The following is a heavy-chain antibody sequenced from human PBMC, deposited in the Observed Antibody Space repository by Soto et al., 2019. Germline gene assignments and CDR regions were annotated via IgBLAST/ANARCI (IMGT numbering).Heavy chain of an antibody. V-gene: IGHV1-69*01. Sequence: QVQLVQSGAEVKKPGSSVKVSCKASGGTFSSYAISWVRQAPGQGLEWMGGIIPIFGTANYAQKLQGRVTITADESTSTAYMELSSLRSEDTAVYYCARGKRDIVVVPAAIDAFDIWGQGTMVTVSS. J-gene: IGHJ3*02. CDR3: ARGKRDIVVVPAAIDAFDI. CDR2: IIPIFGTA. CDR1: GGTFSSYA. D-gene: IGHD2-2*01.